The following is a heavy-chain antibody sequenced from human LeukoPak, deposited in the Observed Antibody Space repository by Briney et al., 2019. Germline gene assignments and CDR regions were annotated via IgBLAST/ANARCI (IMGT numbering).Heavy chain of an antibody. CDR3: AKDLIFGVVIIPVRNWFDP. J-gene: IGHJ5*02. V-gene: IGHV3-43*02. CDR1: GFTFDDYA. CDR2: ISGDGGST. Sequence: GGSLRLSCAAPGFTFDDYAMHWVRQAPGKGLEWVSLISGDGGSTYYADSVKGRFTISRDNSKNSLYLQMNSLRTEDTALYYCAKDLIFGVVIIPVRNWFDPWGQGTLVTVSS. D-gene: IGHD3-3*01.